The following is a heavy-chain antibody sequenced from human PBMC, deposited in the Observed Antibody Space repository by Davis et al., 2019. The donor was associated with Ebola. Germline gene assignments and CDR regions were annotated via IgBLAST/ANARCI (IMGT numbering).Heavy chain of an antibody. D-gene: IGHD6-19*01. CDR3: AGGESGWDASDI. J-gene: IGHJ3*02. CDR1: GFTLSSYA. Sequence: GESLKLPCAASGFTLSSYAMSWVRQAPGKGLEWVSSISISSAFIYYADSVKGRFTVSRDNAKNSLSLQMDSLRAEDTAVYYCAGGESGWDASDIWGRGTMVTVSS. CDR2: ISISSAFI. V-gene: IGHV3-21*01.